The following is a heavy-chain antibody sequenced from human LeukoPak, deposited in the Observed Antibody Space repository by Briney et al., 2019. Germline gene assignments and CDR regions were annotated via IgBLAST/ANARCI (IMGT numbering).Heavy chain of an antibody. CDR2: ISSGTNYI. D-gene: IGHD6-19*01. J-gene: IGHJ4*02. CDR3: AVYSSGRVNG. Sequence: GGSLRLSCAASGFTFSTYSMNWVRQAPGKGLEWVSSISSGTNYIHYADSVKGRFTISRDNAKNSLYLQMNSLRAEDTAVYYCAVYSSGRVNGWGQGTLVTVSS. CDR1: GFTFSTYS. V-gene: IGHV3-21*01.